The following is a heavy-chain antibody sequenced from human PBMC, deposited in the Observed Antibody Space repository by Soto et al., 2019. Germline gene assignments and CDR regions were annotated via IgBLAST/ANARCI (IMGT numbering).Heavy chain of an antibody. J-gene: IGHJ5*02. V-gene: IGHV4-34*01. Sequence: PSETLSLTCSVYGGSLSGYYWSWIRQPPGKGLEWIGEIHHSESTNYNPSLKSRVTISLDTSRKQFSLKLNSVTAADTAVYYCARGLQRGLRLTWFDPWGQGALVTVSS. CDR2: IHHSEST. CDR3: ARGLQRGLRLTWFDP. CDR1: GGSLSGYY.